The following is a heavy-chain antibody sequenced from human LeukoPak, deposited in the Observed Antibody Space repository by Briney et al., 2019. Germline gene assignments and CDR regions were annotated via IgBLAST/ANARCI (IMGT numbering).Heavy chain of an antibody. CDR3: VKDTISIVQKPPPPVMDV. Sequence: GGSLRLSCAASGFTFSSYDMHWVRQATGKGLEWVSAIGTAGDTYYPGSVRGRFTISRDNSKNTLYLQMNSLRPEDTAVYYCVKDTISIVQKPPPPVMDVWGQGTTVIVSS. CDR1: GFTFSSYD. V-gene: IGHV3-13*01. D-gene: IGHD2-21*01. CDR2: IGTAGDT. J-gene: IGHJ6*02.